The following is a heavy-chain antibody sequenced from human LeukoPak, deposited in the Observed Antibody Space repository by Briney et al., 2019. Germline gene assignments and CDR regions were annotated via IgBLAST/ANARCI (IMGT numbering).Heavy chain of an antibody. CDR1: GFAVINNY. CDR2: IYSDGTT. CDR3: ATGRGFSYGLFDY. D-gene: IGHD5-18*01. Sequence: GGSLRLSCAASGFAVINNYMSWVRQAPGKGLAWVSVIYSDGTTVCADSVKGRFTISRDNSKNTLYLQMNSLRAEDTAVYYCATGRGFSYGLFDYWGQGTLVTVSS. V-gene: IGHV3-66*01. J-gene: IGHJ4*02.